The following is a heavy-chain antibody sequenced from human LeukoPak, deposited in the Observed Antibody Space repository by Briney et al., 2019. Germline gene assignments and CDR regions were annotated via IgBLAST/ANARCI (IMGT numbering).Heavy chain of an antibody. J-gene: IGHJ4*02. CDR3: AREGREGYNYPALDF. Sequence: GGSLRLSCEASGFSFGSYWMAWVRQAPGKGLEWVANMKHDGIEKYHVDSVKGRFTISRDNTKNSLYLHMSSLRVEDTAVYYCAREGREGYNYPALDFWGQGILVTVSS. CDR1: GFSFGSYW. CDR2: MKHDGIEK. V-gene: IGHV3-7*05. D-gene: IGHD5-24*01.